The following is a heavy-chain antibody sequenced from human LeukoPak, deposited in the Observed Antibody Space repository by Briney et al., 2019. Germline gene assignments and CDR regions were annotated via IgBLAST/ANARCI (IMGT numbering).Heavy chain of an antibody. CDR1: GGSISSSSYY. V-gene: IGHV4-39*01. J-gene: IGHJ4*02. Sequence: PSETLSLTCTVSGGSISSSSYYWGWIRQPPGKGLEWIGSIYYSGSTYYNPSLKSRVTISVDTSKNQFSLKLSSVTAADTAVYYCAAPWYYFDYWGQGTLVTVSS. D-gene: IGHD2-8*02. CDR3: AAPWYYFDY. CDR2: IYYSGST.